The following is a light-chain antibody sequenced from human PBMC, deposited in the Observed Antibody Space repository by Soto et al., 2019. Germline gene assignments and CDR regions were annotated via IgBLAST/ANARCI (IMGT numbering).Light chain of an antibody. CDR2: DVN. V-gene: IGLV2-14*03. J-gene: IGLJ1*01. CDR1: IDDVGAYNY. CDR3: SSYTSTYSLV. Sequence: QSALTQPASVSGSPGQSITISCTGTIDDVGAYNYVSWYQQRPGSAPQLIMYDVNNRTSGVSHRFSGSKSGHTAYLTISGLQGDDEANYHCSSYTSTYSLVFGTGTKVTVL.